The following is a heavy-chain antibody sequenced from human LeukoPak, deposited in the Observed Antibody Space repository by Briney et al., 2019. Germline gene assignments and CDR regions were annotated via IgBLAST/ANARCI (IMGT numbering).Heavy chain of an antibody. Sequence: PGGSLRLSCAASGFTFSSYSMNWVRQAPGKGLEWVSYISSSSSTIYYADSVKGRFTISRDNAENSLYLQMNSLRAEDTAVYYCATTQQLVFFDYWGQGTLVTVSS. D-gene: IGHD6-13*01. V-gene: IGHV3-48*01. J-gene: IGHJ4*02. CDR3: ATTQQLVFFDY. CDR1: GFTFSSYS. CDR2: ISSSSSTI.